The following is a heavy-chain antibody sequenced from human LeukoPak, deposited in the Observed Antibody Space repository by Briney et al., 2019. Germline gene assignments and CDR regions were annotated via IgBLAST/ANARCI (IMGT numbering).Heavy chain of an antibody. V-gene: IGHV1-24*01. CDR3: ATGDSSGYCYVRRPFDY. CDR1: GYTLTELS. J-gene: IGHJ4*02. CDR2: FDPEDGET. Sequence: ASVKVSCKVSGYTLTELSMHWVRQAPGKGLEWMGGFDPEDGETIYAQKFQGRVTMTEDTSTDTAYMELSSLRSEDTAVYYCATGDSSGYCYVRRPFDYWGQGTLVTVSS. D-gene: IGHD3-22*01.